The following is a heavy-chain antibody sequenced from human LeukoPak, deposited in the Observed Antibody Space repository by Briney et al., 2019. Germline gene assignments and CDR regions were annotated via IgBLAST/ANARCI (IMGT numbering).Heavy chain of an antibody. D-gene: IGHD3-16*02. Sequence: KPSETLSLTCTVSGGSISSYYWSWIRQPPGKGLEWIGYIYYSGSTNYNPSLKSRVTISVDTSKNQFSLKLSSVTAADTAVYYCAGYDYVWGSYRYRSQDYYYYMDVWGKGTTVTVSS. V-gene: IGHV4-59*12. CDR3: AGYDYVWGSYRYRSQDYYYYMDV. CDR1: GGSISSYY. CDR2: IYYSGST. J-gene: IGHJ6*03.